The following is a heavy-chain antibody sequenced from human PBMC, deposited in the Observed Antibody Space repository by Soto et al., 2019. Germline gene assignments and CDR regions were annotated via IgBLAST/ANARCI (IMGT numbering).Heavy chain of an antibody. J-gene: IGHJ6*03. V-gene: IGHV1-69*08. Sequence: QVQLVQSGAEVKKPGSSVKVSCKASGGTFSSYTISWVRQAPGQGLEWMGRIIPILGIANYAQKFQGRVTITADKSTSTAYMELSSLRSEDTAVYYCARERPPDDGDPRSYYYYMDVWGKGTTVTVSS. D-gene: IGHD4-17*01. CDR1: GGTFSSYT. CDR3: ARERPPDDGDPRSYYYYMDV. CDR2: IIPILGIA.